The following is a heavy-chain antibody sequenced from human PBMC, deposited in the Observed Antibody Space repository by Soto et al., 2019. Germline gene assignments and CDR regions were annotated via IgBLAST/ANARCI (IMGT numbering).Heavy chain of an antibody. CDR3: ARLTYYYGSGSYYYYYYGMDV. J-gene: IGHJ6*02. D-gene: IGHD3-10*01. V-gene: IGHV4-4*02. Sequence: QVQLQESGPGLVKPSGTLSLTCAVSGGSISSSNWWSWVRQPPGKGLEWIGEIYHSGSTNYNPSLQTXVTISVDKSKXXVXLTXSSVTAADTAVYYCARLTYYYGSGSYYYYYYGMDVWGQGTTVTVSS. CDR2: IYHSGST. CDR1: GGSISSSNW.